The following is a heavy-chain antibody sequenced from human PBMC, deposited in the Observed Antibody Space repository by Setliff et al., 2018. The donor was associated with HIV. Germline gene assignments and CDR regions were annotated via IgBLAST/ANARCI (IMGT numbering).Heavy chain of an antibody. V-gene: IGHV1-2*02. J-gene: IGHJ4*02. CDR1: GNTLRELS. CDR3: ARQLSNSFDY. Sequence: ASVKVSCKVSGNTLRELSMHWVRQAPGQGLEWMGWISPYDLSERISQRFRGRVTMTRDTSINAAYLDLSGLTSDDTAVYYCARQLSNSFDYWGQGALVTVSS. CDR2: ISPYDLSE. D-gene: IGHD1-1*01.